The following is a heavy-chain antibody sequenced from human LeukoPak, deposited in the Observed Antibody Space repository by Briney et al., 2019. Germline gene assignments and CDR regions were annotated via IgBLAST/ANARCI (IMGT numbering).Heavy chain of an antibody. CDR1: GFTFSSYG. J-gene: IGHJ4*02. Sequence: AGGSLRLSCAASGFTFSSYGMQWVRQAPGKGLEWVAFIRYDGSNKYYADSVKGRFTISRDNSKNTLYLQMNSLRAEDTAVYYCAKDRRGNGDLGYWGQGTLVTVSS. D-gene: IGHD1-1*01. CDR3: AKDRRGNGDLGY. V-gene: IGHV3-30*02. CDR2: IRYDGSNK.